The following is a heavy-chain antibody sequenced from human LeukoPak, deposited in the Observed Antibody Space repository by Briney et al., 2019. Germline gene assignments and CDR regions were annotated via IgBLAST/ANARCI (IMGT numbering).Heavy chain of an antibody. CDR3: AREVAVSETHYIRSYNCFDP. Sequence: GESLKISCKGSGYSFSNYWIGWVRQRPGKGLEWMGIIYLGDSDTRYSPSFQGQVTISADKSISTAYLQWSSLKASDTAMYYYAREVAVSETHYIRSYNCFDPWGQGTLVTVSS. D-gene: IGHD6-19*01. J-gene: IGHJ5*02. CDR1: GYSFSNYW. CDR2: IYLGDSDT. V-gene: IGHV5-51*01.